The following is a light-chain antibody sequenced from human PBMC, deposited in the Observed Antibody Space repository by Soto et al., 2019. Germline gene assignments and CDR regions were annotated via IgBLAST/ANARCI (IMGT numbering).Light chain of an antibody. CDR1: QNIDHW. Sequence: DIQMTQSPSTLAASVGDRVTIACRASQNIDHWLAWYQLKPGKAPKFLIYDASILESGVLSRFSGSGSGTEFTLTISSLQPDDFATYYCQRYNSNSRTFGQGTRVELK. CDR3: QRYNSNSRT. CDR2: DAS. V-gene: IGKV1-5*01. J-gene: IGKJ1*01.